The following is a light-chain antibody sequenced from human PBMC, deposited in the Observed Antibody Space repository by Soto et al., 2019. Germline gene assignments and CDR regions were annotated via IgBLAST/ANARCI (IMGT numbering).Light chain of an antibody. CDR1: SSDVGGYNY. J-gene: IGLJ1*01. CDR2: EVS. V-gene: IGLV2-14*01. CDR3: SSYTSSSTDV. Sequence: QSALTQPASVSGSPGQSITISCAGTSSDVGGYNYVSWYQQHPDKAPKLMIYEVSRRPSGVSNRFSGSKSGNTASLTISGLQAEGEADYYCSSYTSSSTDVFGTGTKLTVL.